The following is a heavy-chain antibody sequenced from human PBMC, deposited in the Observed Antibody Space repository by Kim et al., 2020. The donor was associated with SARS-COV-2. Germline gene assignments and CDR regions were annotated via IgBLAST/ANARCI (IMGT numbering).Heavy chain of an antibody. V-gene: IGHV1-3*01. CDR3: ARSNFDY. Sequence: GNGNTKYSQKFQGRVTITRDTSASTAYMELSSLRSEDTAVYYCARSNFDYWGQGTLVTVSS. CDR2: GNGNT. J-gene: IGHJ4*02.